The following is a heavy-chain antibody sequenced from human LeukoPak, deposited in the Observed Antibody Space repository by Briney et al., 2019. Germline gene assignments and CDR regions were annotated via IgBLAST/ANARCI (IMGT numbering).Heavy chain of an antibody. CDR3: ARAAYSYYFDY. V-gene: IGHV3-48*01. D-gene: IGHD1-26*01. Sequence: GGSLRLSYAASGFTFSSYSMNWVRQAPGKGLEWVSYISSSSSTIDYADSVKGRFTISRDNSKNTLYLQMNSLRAEDTAVYYCARAAYSYYFDYWGQGTLVTVSS. CDR1: GFTFSSYS. J-gene: IGHJ4*02. CDR2: ISSSSSTI.